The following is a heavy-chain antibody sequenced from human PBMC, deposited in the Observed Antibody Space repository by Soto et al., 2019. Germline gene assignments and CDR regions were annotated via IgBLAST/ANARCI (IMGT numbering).Heavy chain of an antibody. Sequence: QVQLQQWGAGLLKPSETLSLACAVYGGSFSGYYWNWIRQPPGKGLEWIGEINHSGSTKYSPSLKSRVTISVDTSKNQFSLKLTSVTAADTAVYYCARSGRDGYTVWGQGTLVTVSS. J-gene: IGHJ4*02. CDR3: ARSGRDGYTV. D-gene: IGHD2-21*01. CDR1: GGSFSGYY. V-gene: IGHV4-34*01. CDR2: INHSGST.